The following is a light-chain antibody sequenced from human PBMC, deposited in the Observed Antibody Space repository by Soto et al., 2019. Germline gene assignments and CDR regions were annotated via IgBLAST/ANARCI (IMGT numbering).Light chain of an antibody. CDR3: TSYTTSSTQV. V-gene: IGLV2-14*01. CDR1: SSDVGGYNY. CDR2: EVS. Sequence: QSVLTQPASVSGSPGQSITISCTGTSSDVGGYNYVSWYQHHPGKAPQLMIYEVSCRPSTVSSRFSGSKSGNTASLTISGLQAEDEADYYCTSYTTSSTQVFGGGTKLTVL. J-gene: IGLJ3*02.